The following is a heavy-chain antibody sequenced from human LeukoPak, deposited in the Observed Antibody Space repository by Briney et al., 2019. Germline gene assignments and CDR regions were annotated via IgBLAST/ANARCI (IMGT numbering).Heavy chain of an antibody. V-gene: IGHV1-3*01. Sequence: ASVKVSCKASGYIFNKYFMHWVRQAPGQRLEWMGWFNSDKGNTEYSQKFQGRVIITRDTPASTAYMELSSLRPEDTAVFFCAKGGPNKSGWTLDYWGQGTLVTVSS. CDR1: GYIFNKYF. J-gene: IGHJ4*02. D-gene: IGHD6-25*01. CDR2: FNSDKGNT. CDR3: AKGGPNKSGWTLDY.